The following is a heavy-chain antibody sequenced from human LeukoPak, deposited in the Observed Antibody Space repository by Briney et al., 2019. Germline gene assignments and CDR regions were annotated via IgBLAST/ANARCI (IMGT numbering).Heavy chain of an antibody. CDR2: IIPIFGTA. V-gene: IGHV1-69*01. D-gene: IGHD5-24*01. J-gene: IGHJ5*02. CDR3: ADRRDGYGGNWFDR. CDR1: GGTFSSYA. Sequence: SVKVSCKASGGTFSSYAISGVRQAPGQGLEWMGGIIPIFGTANYAQKFQGRVTITADESTSTAYMELSSLRSEDTAVYYCADRRDGYGGNWFDRWGQGTLVTVSS.